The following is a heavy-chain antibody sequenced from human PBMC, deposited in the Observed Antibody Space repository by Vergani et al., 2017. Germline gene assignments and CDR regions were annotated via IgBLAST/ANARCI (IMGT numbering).Heavy chain of an antibody. D-gene: IGHD3-22*01. V-gene: IGHV3-11*05. CDR3: ARDILGRDYYDSRCDD. CDR1: GFTFSDYY. CDR2: ISSSSSYT. Sequence: QVQLVESGGGLVKPGGSLRLSCAASGFTFSDYYMSWIRQAPGKGLEWVSYISSSSSYTNYADSVKGRFTISRDNAKNSLYLQMNSLRAEDTAVYYCARDILGRDYYDSRCDDWGQGTLVTVSS. J-gene: IGHJ4*02.